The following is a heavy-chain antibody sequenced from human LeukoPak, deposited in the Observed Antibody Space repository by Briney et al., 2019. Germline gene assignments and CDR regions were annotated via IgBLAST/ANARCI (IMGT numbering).Heavy chain of an antibody. CDR2: ISGSGGST. Sequence: GGSLRLSCAASGSTFSSYAMSWVRQAPGKGLEWVSAISGSGGSTYYADSVKGRFTISRDNSKNTLYLQMNSLRAEDTAVYYCAKEDQTDYDFWSGYYSYFDYWGQGTLVTVSS. V-gene: IGHV3-23*01. CDR3: AKEDQTDYDFWSGYYSYFDY. CDR1: GSTFSSYA. J-gene: IGHJ4*02. D-gene: IGHD3-3*01.